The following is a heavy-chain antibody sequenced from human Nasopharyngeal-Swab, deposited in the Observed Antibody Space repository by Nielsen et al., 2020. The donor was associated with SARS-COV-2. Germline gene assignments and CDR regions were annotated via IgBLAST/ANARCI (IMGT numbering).Heavy chain of an antibody. CDR2: IYWVDDQ. V-gene: IGHV2-5*02. CDR1: GFSLTTSGVG. CDR3: AHITRGLERDTIFGVPLASLSYYYMDV. J-gene: IGHJ6*03. Sequence: SGPTLVKPTQTLTLTCTFSGFSLTTSGVGVAWIRQPPGKALEWLALIYWVDDQRYNPSLKSRLTITKGTSTDQVVLTLTNMDPVDSGTYYCAHITRGLERDTIFGVPLASLSYYYMDVWGKGTTVTVS. D-gene: IGHD3-3*01.